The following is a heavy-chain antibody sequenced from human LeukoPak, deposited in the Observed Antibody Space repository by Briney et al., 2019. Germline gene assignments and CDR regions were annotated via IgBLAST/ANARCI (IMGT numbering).Heavy chain of an antibody. D-gene: IGHD2-15*01. CDR1: GGTFSGYY. J-gene: IGHJ4*02. Sequence: SETLSLTCAVYGGTFSGYYWSWIRQPPGKGLEWIGEINHSGSTTYNASPKSRLTIPVETTTNQSPLKLSSVIAADTAAIYYARVPSYCSGGSCYYPVYWGQGTLVTVSS. CDR3: ARVPSYCSGGSCYYPVY. V-gene: IGHV4-34*01. CDR2: INHSGST.